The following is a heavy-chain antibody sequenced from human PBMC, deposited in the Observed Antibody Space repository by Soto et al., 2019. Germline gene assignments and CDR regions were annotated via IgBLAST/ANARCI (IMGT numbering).Heavy chain of an antibody. J-gene: IGHJ6*02. CDR3: ARDQGGEFLKGSGMDV. V-gene: IGHV4-59*01. CDR2: IYYSGET. Sequence: QVQLQESGPGLVKPSETLSLTCTVSGDSISRYYWSWIRLSPGKELEWIGYIYYSGETNYNPSVKSRVNISVDRTKNQFSLKLSSVTAADTAVYYCARDQGGEFLKGSGMDVWGQGTTVTVSS. CDR1: GDSISRYY. D-gene: IGHD3-10*01.